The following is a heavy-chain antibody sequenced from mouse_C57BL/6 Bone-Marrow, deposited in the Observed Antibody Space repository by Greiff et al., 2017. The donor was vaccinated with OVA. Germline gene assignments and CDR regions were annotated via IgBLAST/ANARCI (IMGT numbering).Heavy chain of an antibody. CDR2: IDPSDSYT. Sequence: QVQLQQPGAELVRPGTSVKLSCKASGYTFTSYWMHWVKQRPGQGLEWIGVIDPSDSYTNYNQKFKGKATLTVDTSSSTAYMQLSSLTSEDSADYDCARDGRYYAMDYWGQGTSVTVSS. V-gene: IGHV1-59*01. CDR3: ARDGRYYAMDY. D-gene: IGHD1-1*01. CDR1: GYTFTSYW. J-gene: IGHJ4*01.